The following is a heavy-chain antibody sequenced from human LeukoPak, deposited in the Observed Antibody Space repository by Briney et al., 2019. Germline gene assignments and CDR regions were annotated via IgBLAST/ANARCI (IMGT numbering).Heavy chain of an antibody. CDR2: ISWNSGSI. V-gene: IGHV3-9*01. Sequence: GGSLRLSCAASGFTFDDYAMHWVRQAPGEGLEWVSGISWNSGSIGYADSVKGRFTISRDNAKNSLYLQMNSLRAEDTALYYCAKGVVRYWYFDLWGRGTLVTVSS. D-gene: IGHD2-15*01. J-gene: IGHJ2*01. CDR1: GFTFDDYA. CDR3: AKGVVRYWYFDL.